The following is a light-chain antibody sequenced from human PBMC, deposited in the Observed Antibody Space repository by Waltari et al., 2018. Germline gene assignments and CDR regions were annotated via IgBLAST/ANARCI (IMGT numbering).Light chain of an antibody. V-gene: IGKV3-15*01. CDR3: QHHSSWPLKWT. Sequence: EIVMTQSPATLSVSPGERATLSCRASQSINDKLAWYQQKPGQAPRLLIYGASTRATGIPARFSGRGSGTDFTLTISSLQTEDFAIYYCQHHSSWPLKWTFGQGTKVEIK. J-gene: IGKJ1*01. CDR1: QSINDK. CDR2: GAS.